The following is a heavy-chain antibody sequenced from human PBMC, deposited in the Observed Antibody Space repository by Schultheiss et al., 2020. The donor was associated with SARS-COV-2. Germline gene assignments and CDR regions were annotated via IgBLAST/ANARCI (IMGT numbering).Heavy chain of an antibody. D-gene: IGHD5-24*01. J-gene: IGHJ4*02. CDR2: ISSSSSYT. CDR1: GFTFSSYA. V-gene: IGHV3-21*05. CDR3: ASGVRGYKIF. Sequence: GGSLRLSCAASGFTFSSYAMHWVRQAPGKGLEWISYISSSSSYTNYADSVKGRFTISRDNSKNTLYLQMNSLRAEDTAVYYCASGVRGYKIFWGQGTLVTVSS.